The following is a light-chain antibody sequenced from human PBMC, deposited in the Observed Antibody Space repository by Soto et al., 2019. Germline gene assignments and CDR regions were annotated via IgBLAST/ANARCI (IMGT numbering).Light chain of an antibody. CDR3: TSYTSDGTYV. V-gene: IGLV2-14*01. CDR2: DVS. J-gene: IGLJ1*01. Sequence: SVLTQPASVSGSPGQSITISCTGTSIDVGRYNYVSWYQQHPGKAPKLMVYDVSNRPSWVSNRFSGSKSGITASLTISGLQAEDEADYYCTSYTSDGTYVFGTGTSHRP. CDR1: SIDVGRYNY.